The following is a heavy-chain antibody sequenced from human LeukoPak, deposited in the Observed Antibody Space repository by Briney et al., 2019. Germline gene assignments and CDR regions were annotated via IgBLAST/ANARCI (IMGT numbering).Heavy chain of an antibody. D-gene: IGHD3-22*01. CDR1: GGSFSGYY. CDR2: INHSGST. J-gene: IGHJ5*02. Sequence: SEILSLTCAVYGGSFSGYYWSWIRQPPGKGLEWIGEINHSGSTNYNPSLKSRVTISVDTSKNQFSLKLSSVTAADTAVYYCARGVNYDSSGHPWGQGTLVTVSS. CDR3: ARGVNYDSSGHP. V-gene: IGHV4-34*01.